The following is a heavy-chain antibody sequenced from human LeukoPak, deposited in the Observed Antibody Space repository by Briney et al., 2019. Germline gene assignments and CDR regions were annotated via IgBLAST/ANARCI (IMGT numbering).Heavy chain of an antibody. Sequence: GGSLRLSCAASGFTFSSYSMNWVRQAPGKGLEWVSSISSSSSYIYYADSVKGRFTISRDNAKNSLYLQMNSLRAEDTALYYCARGGGSSSPFDPWGQGTLVTVSS. J-gene: IGHJ5*02. CDR1: GFTFSSYS. CDR3: ARGGGSSSPFDP. D-gene: IGHD6-13*01. CDR2: ISSSSSYI. V-gene: IGHV3-21*04.